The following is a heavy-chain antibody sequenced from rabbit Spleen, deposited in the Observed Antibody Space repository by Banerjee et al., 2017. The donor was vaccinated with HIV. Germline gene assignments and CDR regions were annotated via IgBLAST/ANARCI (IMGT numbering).Heavy chain of an antibody. V-gene: IGHV1S40*01. CDR1: GFSFSDRDV. Sequence: QSLEESGGGLVKPEGSLTLTCKASGFSFSDRDVMCWVRQAPGKGLEWIACVYAGNNGGTYYANWAKGRFTISKPSSTTVTLQMTSLTAADTATYFCASTWNSGGGSGLWGPGTLVTVS. CDR2: VYAGNNGGT. J-gene: IGHJ4*01. CDR3: ASTWNSGGGSGL. D-gene: IGHD1-1*01.